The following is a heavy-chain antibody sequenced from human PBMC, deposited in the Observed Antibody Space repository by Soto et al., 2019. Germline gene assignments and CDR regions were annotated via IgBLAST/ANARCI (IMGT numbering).Heavy chain of an antibody. J-gene: IGHJ6*02. V-gene: IGHV4-31*03. Sequence: SETLSLTCTVSGGSISSGGYYWSWIRQHPGKGLEWIGYIYYSGSTYYNPSLKSRVTISVDTSKNQFSLKLSSVTAADTAVYYCARGSSGSYYNAYYYYYGMDVWGQGTTVTAP. CDR3: ARGSSGSYYNAYYYYYGMDV. CDR1: GGSISSGGYY. CDR2: IYYSGST. D-gene: IGHD3-10*01.